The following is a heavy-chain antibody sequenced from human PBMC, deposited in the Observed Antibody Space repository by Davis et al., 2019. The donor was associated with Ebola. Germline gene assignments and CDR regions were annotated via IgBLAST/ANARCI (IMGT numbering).Heavy chain of an antibody. CDR2: IYTGDSDT. J-gene: IGHJ3*02. D-gene: IGHD1-20*01. CDR1: GNSFNTHW. CDR3: ATLRRTITGMDDGFDI. Sequence: GESLKISCKDSGNSFNTHWNGLVRQMPGKGLEWLGIIYTGDSDTRYSPSFRGQVTIAADKSIKTAFLQWSSLKASDTAMYYCATLRRTITGMDDGFDIWGQGIMVTVSS. V-gene: IGHV5-51*01.